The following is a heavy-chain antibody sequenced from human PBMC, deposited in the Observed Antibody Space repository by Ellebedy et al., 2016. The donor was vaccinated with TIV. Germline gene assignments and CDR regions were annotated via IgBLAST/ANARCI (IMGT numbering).Heavy chain of an antibody. CDR2: ISFDGVKI. V-gene: IGHV3-30-3*01. Sequence: GGSLRLSCAASGVTFSTDAMHWVRQAPGKGLDWVASISFDGVKIYYADPVKGRFTISRDNSKSTLFLQMNNVSREDTAVYFCAGGYCSQGEWSDYWGQGILVTVSS. CDR1: GVTFSTDA. CDR3: AGGYCSQGEWSDY. J-gene: IGHJ4*02. D-gene: IGHD3-16*01.